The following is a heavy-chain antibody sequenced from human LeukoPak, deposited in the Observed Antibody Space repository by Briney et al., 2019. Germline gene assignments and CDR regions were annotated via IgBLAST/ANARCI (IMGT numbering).Heavy chain of an antibody. CDR2: IKEDGSEK. D-gene: IGHD6-19*01. J-gene: IGHJ5*02. CDR3: ARATSGSGWYWFDP. Sequence: PGGSLRLSCAASGFTFSSYEMNWVRQAPGKGLEWVANIKEDGSEKYSVDSVKGRFTISRDNAKNSLYLQMNSVRVDDTAVYYCARATSGSGWYWFDPWGQGSLVTVSS. V-gene: IGHV3-7*05. CDR1: GFTFSSYE.